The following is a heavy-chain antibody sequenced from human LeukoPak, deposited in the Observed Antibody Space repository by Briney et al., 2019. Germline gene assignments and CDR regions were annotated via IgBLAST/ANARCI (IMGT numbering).Heavy chain of an antibody. D-gene: IGHD3-9*01. CDR1: GFTFSSYA. Sequence: GGSLRLSCAASGFTFSSYAMSWVRQAPGKGLEWVSAISGSGGSTYYADSVKGRFTISRDNSENTLYLQMNSLRAEDTAVYYCAKGDRPLRYFDWLSHPFDYWGQGTLVTVSS. CDR2: ISGSGGST. CDR3: AKGDRPLRYFDWLSHPFDY. V-gene: IGHV3-23*01. J-gene: IGHJ4*02.